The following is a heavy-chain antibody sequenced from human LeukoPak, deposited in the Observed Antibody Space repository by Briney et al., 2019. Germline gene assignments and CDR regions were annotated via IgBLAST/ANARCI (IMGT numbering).Heavy chain of an antibody. V-gene: IGHV4-34*01. Sequence: SETLSLTCAVYGGSFSGYYWSGIRQPPGKGLDWIGEINHSGSTNYNPSLKSRVTISVDTSKNQFSLKLSSVTAADTAVYYCARDRSWYGDSYFDYWGQGTLVTVSS. J-gene: IGHJ4*02. CDR3: ARDRSWYGDSYFDY. D-gene: IGHD4-17*01. CDR1: GGSFSGYY. CDR2: INHSGST.